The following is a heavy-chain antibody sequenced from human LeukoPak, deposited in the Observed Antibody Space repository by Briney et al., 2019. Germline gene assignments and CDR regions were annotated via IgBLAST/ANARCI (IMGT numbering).Heavy chain of an antibody. D-gene: IGHD6-13*01. CDR3: AKDKGVIIAAAEPFDY. Sequence: GGSLRLSCAASGFTFSNYEMSWVRQAPGKGLEWVSAISSSSSNTYYADSVKGRFTISRDNSKNTLYLQMNSLRAEDTAVYYCAKDKGVIIAAAEPFDYWGQGTLVTVSS. J-gene: IGHJ4*02. CDR1: GFTFSNYE. V-gene: IGHV3-23*01. CDR2: ISSSSSNT.